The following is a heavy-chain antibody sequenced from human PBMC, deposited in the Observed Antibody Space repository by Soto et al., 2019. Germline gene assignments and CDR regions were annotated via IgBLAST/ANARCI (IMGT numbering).Heavy chain of an antibody. D-gene: IGHD2-15*01. CDR1: GGTFSSYA. Sequence: QVQLVQSGAEVKKPGSSVKVSCKASGGTFSSYAISWVRQAPGQGLEWMGGIIPIFGTANYAQKFQGRVTIXAXEXXSTAYMELSSLRSEDTAVYYCASEVVVAATGWFDPWGQGTLVTVSS. CDR3: ASEVVVAATGWFDP. CDR2: IIPIFGTA. J-gene: IGHJ5*02. V-gene: IGHV1-69*12.